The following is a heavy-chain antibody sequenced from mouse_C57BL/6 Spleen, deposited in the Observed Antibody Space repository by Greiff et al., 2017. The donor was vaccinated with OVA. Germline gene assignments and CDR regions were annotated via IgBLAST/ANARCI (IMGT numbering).Heavy chain of an antibody. CDR3: ARRSTTFDY. Sequence: VQLQQPGAELVKPGASVKLSCKASGYTFTSYWMQWVKQRPGQGLEWIGEIDPSDSYTNYNQKFKGKATLTVDTSSSTAYMQLSSLTSEDSAVYDCARRSTTFDYWGQGTTLTVSS. V-gene: IGHV1-50*01. CDR1: GYTFTSYW. J-gene: IGHJ2*01. D-gene: IGHD1-1*01. CDR2: IDPSDSYT.